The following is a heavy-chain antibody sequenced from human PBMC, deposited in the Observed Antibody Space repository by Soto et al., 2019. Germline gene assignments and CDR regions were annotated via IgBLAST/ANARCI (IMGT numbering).Heavy chain of an antibody. CDR1: GFTFSSYA. V-gene: IGHV3-30-3*01. D-gene: IGHD3-9*01. Sequence: QVQLVESGGGVVQPGRSLRLSCAASGFTFSSYAMHWVRQAPGKGLEWVAVISYDGSNKYYADSVKGRFTISRDNAKNSLYLQMNSLRAEDTAVYYCARDESYDILTGYYTPQRFDYWGQGSLVTVSS. CDR2: ISYDGSNK. J-gene: IGHJ4*02. CDR3: ARDESYDILTGYYTPQRFDY.